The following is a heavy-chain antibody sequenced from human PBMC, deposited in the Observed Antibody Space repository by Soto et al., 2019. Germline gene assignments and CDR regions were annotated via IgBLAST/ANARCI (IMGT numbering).Heavy chain of an antibody. D-gene: IGHD2-8*01. Sequence: QVQLQESGPGLVKPSETLSLTCTVSGASVTSFYWSWIRQAPGTGLEWIGYISDSGSTNYSRSLGSRATISVDTSKNQCSLRLTSVAAADTAVYYCPRRNGIDFWGQGTLVTVSS. CDR1: GASVTSFY. J-gene: IGHJ4*02. V-gene: IGHV4-59*08. CDR3: PRRNGIDF. CDR2: ISDSGST.